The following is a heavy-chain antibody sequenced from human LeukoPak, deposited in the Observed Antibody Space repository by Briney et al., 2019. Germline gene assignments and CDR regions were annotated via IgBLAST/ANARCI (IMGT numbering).Heavy chain of an antibody. Sequence: PSETLSLTCTVSGGSISSYYWSWIRQAPGKGLEWVGYIYYSGSTNYNPSLKSRVTISVDTSKNQFSLKLSSVTAADTAVYYCARHEGSGWYYFDYWGQGTLVTVSS. V-gene: IGHV4-59*08. CDR1: GGSISSYY. J-gene: IGHJ4*02. D-gene: IGHD6-19*01. CDR3: ARHEGSGWYYFDY. CDR2: IYYSGST.